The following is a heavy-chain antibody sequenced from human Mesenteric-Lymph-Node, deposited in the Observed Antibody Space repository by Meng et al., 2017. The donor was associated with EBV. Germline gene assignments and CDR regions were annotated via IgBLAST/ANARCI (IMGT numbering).Heavy chain of an antibody. CDR1: GYTFTTHG. CDR3: ARDQLWPETPDY. J-gene: IGHJ4*02. Sequence: QVQVVQSGPEVKKPGASVKVSCKTSGYTFTTHGITWVRQAPGQGLEWMGWIGGNNGNTFYAEEFQGRVTMTTDTSTNTVHMELRSLISDDTALYYCARDQLWPETPDYWGQGTLVTVSS. D-gene: IGHD5-18*01. CDR2: IGGNNGNT. V-gene: IGHV1-18*01.